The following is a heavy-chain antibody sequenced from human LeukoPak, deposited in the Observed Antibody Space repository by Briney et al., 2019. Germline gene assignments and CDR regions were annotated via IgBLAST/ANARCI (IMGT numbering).Heavy chain of an antibody. CDR1: GGSMSSNY. CDR2: IYNSGTIYYSGST. CDR3: ASWRDGYSPFDY. J-gene: IGHJ4*02. D-gene: IGHD5-24*01. V-gene: IGHV4-59*12. Sequence: SETLSLTCTVSGGSMSSNYWSWIRQPPGKGLEWIGYIYNSGTIYYSGSTNYNPSLLSRVTISVDTSKNQFSLKLRSVTAADTAVYYCASWRDGYSPFDYWGQGTLVTVSS.